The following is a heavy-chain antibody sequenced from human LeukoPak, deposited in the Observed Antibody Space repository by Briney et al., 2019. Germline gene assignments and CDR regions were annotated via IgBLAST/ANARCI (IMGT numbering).Heavy chain of an antibody. CDR2: IYHSGST. Sequence: PSGTLSLTCAVSGGSLSSSNWWSWVRQPPGKGLGWIGEIYHSGSTNYNPSLQSRVTISVDKSKKQSSLNLNSVTAAATAVYYCVFRVPNTGWAYDIWGQGTMVTVSS. J-gene: IGHJ3*02. D-gene: IGHD4/OR15-4a*01. V-gene: IGHV4-4*02. CDR3: VFRVPNTGWAYDI. CDR1: GGSLSSSNW.